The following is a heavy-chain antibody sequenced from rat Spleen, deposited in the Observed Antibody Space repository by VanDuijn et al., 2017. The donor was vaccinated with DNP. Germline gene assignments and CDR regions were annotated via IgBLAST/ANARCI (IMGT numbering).Heavy chain of an antibody. D-gene: IGHD1-1*01. CDR3: ASGDGD. CDR2: IWSFGNP. V-gene: IGHV2-30*01. CDR1: DFSLTTYN. Sequence: QVQLTESGPGLVQPSQTLSLTCTVSDFSLTTYNVHWIRQSVRGGLEWMGMIWSFGNPDYNSDIKSRLRISRDTSKGQVFLKMNSLQTEDKAMYFCASGDGDWGQGVMVTVSS. J-gene: IGHJ2*01.